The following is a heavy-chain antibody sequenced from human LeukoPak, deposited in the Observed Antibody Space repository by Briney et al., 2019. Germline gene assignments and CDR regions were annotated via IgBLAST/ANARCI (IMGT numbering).Heavy chain of an antibody. D-gene: IGHD3-10*01. CDR1: GFTFSSYE. CDR3: ARQGYYGPDY. J-gene: IGHJ4*02. CDR2: NSSSGSTI. V-gene: IGHV3-48*03. Sequence: PGGSLRLSCAASGFTFSSYEMNWVRQAPGKGLEWVSYNSSSGSTIYYADSVKGRFTISRDNAKNSLYLQMNSLRAEDTAVYYCARQGYYGPDYWGQGTLVTVSS.